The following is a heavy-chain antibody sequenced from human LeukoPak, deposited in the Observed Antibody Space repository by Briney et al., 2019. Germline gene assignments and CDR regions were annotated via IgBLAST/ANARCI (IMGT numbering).Heavy chain of an antibody. V-gene: IGHV3-53*04. CDR3: AGGSRRDGYDY. CDR1: GFTVSSNY. D-gene: IGHD5-24*01. J-gene: IGHJ4*02. CDR2: IYDNGDA. Sequence: GGSLRPSCAASGFTVSSNYMSWVRQAPGKGLEWVSVIYDNGDAYSADSVKGRFTISRHNSKNTLYLQMNSLRPEDTAVYYRAGGSRRDGYDYWGQGTLVTVSS.